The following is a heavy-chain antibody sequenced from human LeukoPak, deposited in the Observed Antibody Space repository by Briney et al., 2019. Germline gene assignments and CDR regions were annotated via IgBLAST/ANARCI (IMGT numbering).Heavy chain of an antibody. D-gene: IGHD2-2*02. CDR1: GYTFIDYY. J-gene: IGHJ5*02. Sequence: GASVKVSCKASGYTFIDYYMHWVRQAPGQGLEWVGWMNPNTGGTNYAQKYQGRVTMTSDTSITTFYVELSNLESADTAIYYCARDVFAAYTTHHKFDPWGQGTLVTVSS. V-gene: IGHV1-2*02. CDR3: ARDVFAAYTTHHKFDP. CDR2: MNPNTGGT.